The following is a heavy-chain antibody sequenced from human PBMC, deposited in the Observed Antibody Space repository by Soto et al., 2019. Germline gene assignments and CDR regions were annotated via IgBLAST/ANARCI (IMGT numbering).Heavy chain of an antibody. V-gene: IGHV4-39*01. CDR3: ARGSGKYYSAMDV. D-gene: IGHD3-10*01. Sequence: SETLSLTCTVSGGSISSSSYYWGWIRQPPGKGLEWIGSIYYSGSTYYNPSLKSRVTISVDTSKNQFSLKLSSVPAADPAVYYCARGSGKYYSAMDVWGKGTRVTFSS. J-gene: IGHJ6*04. CDR1: GGSISSSSYY. CDR2: IYYSGST.